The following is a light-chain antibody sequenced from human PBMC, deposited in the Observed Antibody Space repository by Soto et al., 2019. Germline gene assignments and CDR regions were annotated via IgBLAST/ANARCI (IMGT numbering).Light chain of an antibody. Sequence: SYELTQSPSVSVAPGKTARITCGGNNIGSKNVHWHQQKPGQAPVLVIFYDSDRPSGIPERFSGSNSGNTATLTISRVEAGDEADYYCQVWDSSSDHLVFGTGTKLTVL. V-gene: IGLV3-21*04. CDR2: YDS. J-gene: IGLJ1*01. CDR3: QVWDSSSDHLV. CDR1: NIGSKN.